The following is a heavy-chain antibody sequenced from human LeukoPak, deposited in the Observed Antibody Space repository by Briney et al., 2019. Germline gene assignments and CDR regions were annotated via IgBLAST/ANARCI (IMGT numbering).Heavy chain of an antibody. J-gene: IGHJ4*02. V-gene: IGHV4-59*08. CDR2: IYYTGTT. CDR3: ARGAYYGSVDY. D-gene: IGHD3-10*01. Sequence: PSETLSLTCTVSGGSISNYYWSWIRQPPGKGLEWIGCIYYTGTTNYNPSLKSRVAISVDSSKNQFSLKLSSVTAADTPVYYCARGAYYGSVDYWGQGTLVTVSS. CDR1: GGSISNYY.